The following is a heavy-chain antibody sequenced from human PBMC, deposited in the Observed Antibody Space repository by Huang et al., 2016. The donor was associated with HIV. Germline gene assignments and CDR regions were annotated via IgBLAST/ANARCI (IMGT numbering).Heavy chain of an antibody. CDR2: ISNEGSTK. CDR1: GFTFSNYA. J-gene: IGHJ4*02. CDR3: ARSEPSRYYFDY. Sequence: HGQLVESVGGVVQPGTSLRLSCAASGFTFSNYAMNWVRQAPGKGLEWVAVISNEGSTKYYADSVKGRFTISRDNSKNTVYLQMNSLRAEDTAVYYCARSEPSRYYFDYWGQGTLVTVSS. V-gene: IGHV3-30-3*01.